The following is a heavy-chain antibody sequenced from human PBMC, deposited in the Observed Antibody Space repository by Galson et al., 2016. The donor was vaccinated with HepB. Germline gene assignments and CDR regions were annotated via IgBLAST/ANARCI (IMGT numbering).Heavy chain of an antibody. J-gene: IGHJ4*02. V-gene: IGHV4-59*12. CDR3: ARDRSSGSGNFGY. D-gene: IGHD3-10*01. CDR1: GGSMSTYY. Sequence: LSLTCTVSGGSMSTYYWSWIRQPPGKGLEWIAFIYYSGNTNYNPSLKSRVTISVDTSKNQFSLRLSSVTAADTAVYYCARDRSSGSGNFGYWGQGTLVTVSS. CDR2: IYYSGNT.